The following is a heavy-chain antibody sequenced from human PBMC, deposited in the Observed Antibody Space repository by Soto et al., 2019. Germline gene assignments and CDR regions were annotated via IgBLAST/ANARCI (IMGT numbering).Heavy chain of an antibody. CDR3: ARSWRPSRAGPPTTYYYYGMDV. CDR2: INPNSGGT. V-gene: IGHV1-2*04. Sequence: SVKVSCKASGYTFTGCYMRWARQSPGQGLEWMGWINPNSGGTNYAQKFLGWVTMTRDTSLSTTYVELSRLRSEDTAVYYCARSWRPSRAGPPTTYYYYGMDVWGQGTTVTVSS. D-gene: IGHD4-17*01. J-gene: IGHJ6*02. CDR1: GYTFTGCY.